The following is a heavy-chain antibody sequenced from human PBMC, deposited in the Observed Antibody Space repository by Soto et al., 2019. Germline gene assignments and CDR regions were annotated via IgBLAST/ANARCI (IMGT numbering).Heavy chain of an antibody. CDR2: INHSGST. CDR3: ARVDVLRYFDSIYYYYGMDV. Sequence: SDTLSLTCGFYGGTLSGYYLSLIRQPPGKGVEWIGEINHSGSTNYNPSLKSRVTISVDTSKNQFSLKLSSVTAADTAVYYCARVDVLRYFDSIYYYYGMDVWGQGTTVTVSS. J-gene: IGHJ6*02. V-gene: IGHV4-34*01. D-gene: IGHD3-9*01. CDR1: GGTLSGYY.